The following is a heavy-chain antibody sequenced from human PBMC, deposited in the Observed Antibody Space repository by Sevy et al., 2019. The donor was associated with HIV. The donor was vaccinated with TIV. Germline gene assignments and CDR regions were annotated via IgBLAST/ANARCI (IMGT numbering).Heavy chain of an antibody. CDR2: ISGSGGST. J-gene: IGHJ4*02. V-gene: IGHV3-23*01. Sequence: GGSLRLSCAASGFTFSSYAMSWVRQAPGKGLEWVSAISGSGGSTYYAYSVKGRFTISRDNSKNTLYLQMNSLRAEDTAVYYCAKDREGGTTPRWGQGTLVTVSS. CDR1: GFTFSSYA. CDR3: AKDREGGTTPR. D-gene: IGHD1-1*01.